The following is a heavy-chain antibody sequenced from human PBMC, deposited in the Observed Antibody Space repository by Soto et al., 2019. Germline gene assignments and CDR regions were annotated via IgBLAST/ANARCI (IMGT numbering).Heavy chain of an antibody. CDR2: IIPIFGTA. Sequence: QVQLVQSGAEVKKPGSSVKVSCKAYGGTFSSYAISWVRHAPGQGLEWMGGIIPIFGTANYAQKFQGRVTITADESTSTAYMELSSLRSEDTVVYYCVGCSSTRNYYYYGMDVCGQGTTVTASS. CDR1: GGTFSSYA. V-gene: IGHV1-69*01. CDR3: VGCSSTRNYYYYGMDV. D-gene: IGHD2-2*01. J-gene: IGHJ6*02.